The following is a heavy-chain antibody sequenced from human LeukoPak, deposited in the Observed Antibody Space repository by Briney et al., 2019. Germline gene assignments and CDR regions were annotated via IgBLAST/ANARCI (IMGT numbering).Heavy chain of an antibody. V-gene: IGHV3-23*01. CDR3: AKVESSSWYGADAFDI. CDR2: ISGSGGST. J-gene: IGHJ3*02. Sequence: PGGSLRLSCAASGFTFSSYAMSWVRPAPGKGLEWVSAISGSGGSTYYADSVKGRFTISRDNSENTLYLQMNSLRAEDTAVYYCAKVESSSWYGADAFDIWGEGTMVTVSP. D-gene: IGHD6-13*01. CDR1: GFTFSSYA.